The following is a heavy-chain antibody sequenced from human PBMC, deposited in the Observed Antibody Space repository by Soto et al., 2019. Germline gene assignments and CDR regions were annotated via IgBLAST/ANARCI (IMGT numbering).Heavy chain of an antibody. CDR3: AKEGSGDYVSYYYYMDV. J-gene: IGHJ6*03. CDR2: ISGSGGST. CDR1: GFTFSSYA. Sequence: GGSLRLSCAASGFTFSSYAMSWVRQAPGKGLEWVSAISGSGGSTYYADSVKGRFTISRDNSKNTLYLQMNSLRAEDTAVYYCAKEGSGDYVSYYYYMDVWGKGTTVTVSS. D-gene: IGHD2-21*02. V-gene: IGHV3-23*01.